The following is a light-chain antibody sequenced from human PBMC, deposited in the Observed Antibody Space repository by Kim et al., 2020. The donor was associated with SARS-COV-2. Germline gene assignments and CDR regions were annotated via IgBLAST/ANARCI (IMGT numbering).Light chain of an antibody. Sequence: DIQMTQSPSTLCASVGDRVTSTCRASQSISTLLAWYQQKPGKAPKLLIYKASSLEGGVPSRLSGSGSGTEFTLTISSLQPDDFATYYCKQYNAYTNTFGQGTKREI. CDR3: KQYNAYTNT. CDR2: KAS. V-gene: IGKV1-5*03. J-gene: IGKJ2*01. CDR1: QSISTL.